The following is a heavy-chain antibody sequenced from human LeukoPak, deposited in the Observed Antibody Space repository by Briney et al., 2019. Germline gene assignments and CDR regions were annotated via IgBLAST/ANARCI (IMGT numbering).Heavy chain of an antibody. D-gene: IGHD6-13*01. J-gene: IGHJ6*03. CDR1: GFTLSSYW. CDR3: ARAVAAAGTRYYYYYMDV. V-gene: IGHV3-7*01. Sequence: GGSLRLSCAASGFTLSSYWMSWVRQAPGKGLEWVANIKEDGSEKYYVDSVKGRFTISRDNAKNTLYLRMNSLRAEDTAVYYCARAVAAAGTRYYYYYMDVWGKGTTVTISS. CDR2: IKEDGSEK.